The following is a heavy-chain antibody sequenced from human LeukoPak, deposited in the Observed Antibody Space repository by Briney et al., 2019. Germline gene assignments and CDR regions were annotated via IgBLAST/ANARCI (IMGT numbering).Heavy chain of an antibody. J-gene: IGHJ4*02. CDR1: GGSFSGYY. Sequence: PSETLSLTCAVYGGSFSGYYWSWIRQPPGKGLEWIGEINHSGSTNYNPSLKSRVTISVDTSKNQFSLKLRSVMAADTAVYYRARAYCVGDCTVLHIYFDNWGQGTLVTVSS. D-gene: IGHD2-21*02. CDR3: ARAYCVGDCTVLHIYFDN. CDR2: INHSGST. V-gene: IGHV4-34*01.